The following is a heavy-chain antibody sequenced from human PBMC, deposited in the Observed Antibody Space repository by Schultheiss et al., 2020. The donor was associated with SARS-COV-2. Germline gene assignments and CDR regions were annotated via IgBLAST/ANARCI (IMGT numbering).Heavy chain of an antibody. Sequence: GGSLRLSCAASGFTFSSYWMTWVRQAPGKGLEWVSAISGSGGSTYYADSVKGRFTISRDNSKNTVYLQMNSLRAEDTAVYYCARAGSGYYYEGEYYYYGMDVWGQGTTVTVSS. CDR3: ARAGSGYYYEGEYYYYGMDV. J-gene: IGHJ6*02. V-gene: IGHV3-23*01. D-gene: IGHD3-22*01. CDR1: GFTFSSYW. CDR2: ISGSGGST.